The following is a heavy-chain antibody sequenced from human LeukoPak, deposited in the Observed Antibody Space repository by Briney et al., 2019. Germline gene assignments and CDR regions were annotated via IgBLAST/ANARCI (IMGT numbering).Heavy chain of an antibody. CDR1: GYSFTSYW. Sequence: GESLKISCKGSGYSFTSYWIGWVRQMPGKGLEWMGIIYPGDSDTRYSPSFQGQVTISADKSISTAYLQWSSLKASDTAMYYCARQDWGDRQGENWFDPWGQGTLVTVSS. V-gene: IGHV5-51*01. J-gene: IGHJ5*02. CDR3: ARQDWGDRQGENWFDP. CDR2: IYPGDSDT. D-gene: IGHD3/OR15-3a*01.